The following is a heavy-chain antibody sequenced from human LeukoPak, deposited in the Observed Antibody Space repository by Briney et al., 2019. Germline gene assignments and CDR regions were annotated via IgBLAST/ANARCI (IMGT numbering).Heavy chain of an antibody. CDR2: IGTAGDT. V-gene: IGHV3-13*01. J-gene: IGHJ4*02. CDR3: ARNLGGGRFLSY. Sequence: GGSLRLSCAASGFTFSDYDMHWVRQATGKGLEWVSAIGTAGDTYYTGSVKGRFTISRENAKNSLYLQMNSLRAEDTAVYYCARNLGGGRFLSYWGQGTLVTVSS. CDR1: GFTFSDYD. D-gene: IGHD3-16*01.